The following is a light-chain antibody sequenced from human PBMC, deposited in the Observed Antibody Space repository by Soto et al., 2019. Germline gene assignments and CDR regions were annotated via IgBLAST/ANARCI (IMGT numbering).Light chain of an antibody. CDR3: QQYKSYVYT. CDR2: KAS. Sequence: DIQMTQSPSTLSASVGDRVSITCRASQTISSWLAWYQQKAGKAPKLLIYKASSLESGVPSRFSGSGSGTEFTLTISSLQPDDVATYYCQQYKSYVYTFGQGTKLEIK. J-gene: IGKJ2*01. CDR1: QTISSW. V-gene: IGKV1-5*03.